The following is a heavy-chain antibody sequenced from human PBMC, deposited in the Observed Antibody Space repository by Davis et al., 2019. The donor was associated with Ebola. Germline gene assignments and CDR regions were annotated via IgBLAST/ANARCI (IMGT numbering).Heavy chain of an antibody. CDR3: ARGGTVTSTPLDH. CDR1: GFTFSRYW. Sequence: PGGSLRLSCAASGFTFSRYWMHWVRQAPGKGLVYVSRINSDGSITGYAGSVKGRFTFSRDNAKNTLYLQMNSLRAEDTAVYYCARGGTVTSTPLDHWGQGTLVTVSS. CDR2: INSDGSIT. D-gene: IGHD4-17*01. V-gene: IGHV3-74*01. J-gene: IGHJ4*02.